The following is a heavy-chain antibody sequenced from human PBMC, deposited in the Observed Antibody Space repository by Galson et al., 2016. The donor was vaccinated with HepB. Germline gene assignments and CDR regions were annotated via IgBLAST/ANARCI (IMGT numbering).Heavy chain of an antibody. Sequence: SVKVSCKASGYTFTDYFIHWVRQAPGQGLEWMGYINPKSADTRSAPSFQGRVTITRDTSISTVYMELSRLDPDDTAIYYCARDLGQLIQKKKEWAKQVDYWGPGTLVTVST. CDR2: INPKSADT. CDR3: ARDLGQLIQKKKEWAKQVDY. CDR1: GYTFTDYF. D-gene: IGHD5-18*01. J-gene: IGHJ4*02. V-gene: IGHV1-2*02.